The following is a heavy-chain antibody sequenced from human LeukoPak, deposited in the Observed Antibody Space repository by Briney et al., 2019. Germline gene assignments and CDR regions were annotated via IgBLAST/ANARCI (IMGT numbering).Heavy chain of an antibody. V-gene: IGHV3-23*01. Sequence: GGSLRLSCAASGFTFSSYAMSWVRQAPGKGLGWVSAISGSGGSTYYADSVKGRFTISRDNSKNTLYLQMNSLRAEDTAVYYCAKDRGYCSGGGCYLDYWGQGTLVTVSS. J-gene: IGHJ4*02. CDR1: GFTFSSYA. CDR2: ISGSGGST. CDR3: AKDRGYCSGGGCYLDY. D-gene: IGHD2-15*01.